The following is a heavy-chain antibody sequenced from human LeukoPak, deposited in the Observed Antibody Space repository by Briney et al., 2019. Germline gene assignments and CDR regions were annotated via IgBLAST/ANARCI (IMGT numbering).Heavy chain of an antibody. CDR3: ARYAYYDFWSAGGMDV. CDR2: TSAHNGNT. J-gene: IGHJ6*02. D-gene: IGHD3-3*01. Sequence: ASVKVSCKPSGYTFNTYGVSWVREAPGQGLEWMGWTSAHNGNTRYAQKFHGRVIMTIDTSTTTGYMELTSLRSDDSAVYYCARYAYYDFWSAGGMDVWGQGTTVIVSS. CDR1: GYTFNTYG. V-gene: IGHV1-18*01.